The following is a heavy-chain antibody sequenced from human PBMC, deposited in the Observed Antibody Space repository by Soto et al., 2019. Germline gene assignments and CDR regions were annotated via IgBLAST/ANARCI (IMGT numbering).Heavy chain of an antibody. CDR3: ARDIVVGQGSQTSSHYYYYYGMDV. Sequence: QVQLVQSGAEVKKPGASVKVSCKASGYTFTGYYMHWVRQAPGQGLEWMGWINPNSGGTNYAQKFQGRDTMTRDTSISTAYMELSRLRSDDTAVYYCARDIVVGQGSQTSSHYYYYYGMDVWGQGTTVTVSS. CDR2: INPNSGGT. V-gene: IGHV1-2*02. J-gene: IGHJ6*02. CDR1: GYTFTGYY. D-gene: IGHD2-2*01.